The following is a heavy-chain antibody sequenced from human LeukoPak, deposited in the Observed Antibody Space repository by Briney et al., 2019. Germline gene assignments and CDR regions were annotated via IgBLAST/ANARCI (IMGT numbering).Heavy chain of an antibody. Sequence: SETLSLTCAVYGGSFSGYYWSWIRQPPGKGLEWIGEINHSGSTNYNPSLKSRVTISVDTSKNEFCLKLSSVTAADTAVYYCASNYYDSSGYNYWGQGTLVTVSS. CDR3: ASNYYDSSGYNY. V-gene: IGHV4-34*01. CDR2: INHSGST. J-gene: IGHJ4*02. D-gene: IGHD3-22*01. CDR1: GGSFSGYY.